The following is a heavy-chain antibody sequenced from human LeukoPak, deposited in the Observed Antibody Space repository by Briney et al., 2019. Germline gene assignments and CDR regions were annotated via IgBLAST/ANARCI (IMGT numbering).Heavy chain of an antibody. V-gene: IGHV4-59*12. D-gene: IGHD3-22*01. Sequence: SETLSLTCTVSGDSISNYYWSWIRQPPGKGLEWIGYIYYSGSTSYNPSLKSRVTISVDTSKNQFSLKLSSVAAADTAVYYCARGDSSGYYRRYYFDYWGQGTLVTVSS. CDR2: IYYSGST. J-gene: IGHJ4*02. CDR3: ARGDSSGYYRRYYFDY. CDR1: GDSISNYY.